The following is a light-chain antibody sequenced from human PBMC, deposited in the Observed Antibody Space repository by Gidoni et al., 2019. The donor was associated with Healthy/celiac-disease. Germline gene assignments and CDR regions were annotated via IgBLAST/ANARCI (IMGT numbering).Light chain of an antibody. CDR2: AAS. J-gene: IGKJ3*01. CDR3: QQSYSTPVT. Sequence: DIPITQSPSSLSASVGDRVTLTCRASQSISSYLNWYQQKPGKAPKLLIYAASSLQSGVPSRFSGSGSGTDFTLTISSLQPEDFATYYCQQSYSTPVTFGPGTKVDIK. CDR1: QSISSY. V-gene: IGKV1-39*01.